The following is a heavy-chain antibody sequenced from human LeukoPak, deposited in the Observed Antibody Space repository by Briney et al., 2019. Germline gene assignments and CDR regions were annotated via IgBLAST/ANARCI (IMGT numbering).Heavy chain of an antibody. J-gene: IGHJ2*01. Sequence: SETLSLTCTVSGGSISSYYWSWIRQPPGKGLEWIGYIYYSGSTNYNPSLKSRVTISVDTSKNQFSLKLSSVTAADTAVYYCARGGWELRDWYFDLWGRGTLVTVPS. CDR2: IYYSGST. V-gene: IGHV4-59*01. CDR1: GGSISSYY. CDR3: ARGGWELRDWYFDL. D-gene: IGHD1-26*01.